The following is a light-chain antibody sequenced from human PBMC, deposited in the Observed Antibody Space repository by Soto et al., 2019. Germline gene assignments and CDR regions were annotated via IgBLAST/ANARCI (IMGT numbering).Light chain of an antibody. J-gene: IGKJ4*01. CDR1: QSVSSN. Sequence: EIVMTQSPATLSVSPGERATLSCRASQSVSSNLAWYQQKPGQAPRLLIYGASTRATGIPARFSGSGSGTEFTLTISSLQSEDFAVYYCQQYNNWPSLTVGGGTKVYIK. V-gene: IGKV3-15*01. CDR3: QQYNNWPSLT. CDR2: GAS.